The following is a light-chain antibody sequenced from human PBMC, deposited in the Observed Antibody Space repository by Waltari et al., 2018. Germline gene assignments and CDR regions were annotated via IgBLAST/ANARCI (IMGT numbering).Light chain of an antibody. CDR3: TSYTGSSTWV. J-gene: IGLJ3*02. CDR1: SSDVGDYTY. Sequence: QSALTQPASVSGSPGQSITISCTATSSDVGDYTYVPWYQQHPGKAPKLMIYDVTNRPSGVSNRFSGSKSGNTASLTISGLQAEDEADYYCTSYTGSSTWVFGGGTTLTVL. V-gene: IGLV2-14*03. CDR2: DVT.